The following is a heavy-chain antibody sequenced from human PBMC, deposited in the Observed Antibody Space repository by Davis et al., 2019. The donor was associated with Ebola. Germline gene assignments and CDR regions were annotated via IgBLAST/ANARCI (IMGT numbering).Heavy chain of an antibody. D-gene: IGHD2-15*01. V-gene: IGHV4-34*01. CDR2: INHSGST. CDR3: ARGRGWLLPSFDY. J-gene: IGHJ4*02. CDR1: GGSFSGYY. Sequence: PSETLSLTCAVYGGSFSGYYWSWIRQPPGKGLEWIGEINHSGSTNYNPSLKSRVTISVDTSKNQFSLKLSSVTAADTAVYYCARGRGWLLPSFDYWGQGTLVTVSS.